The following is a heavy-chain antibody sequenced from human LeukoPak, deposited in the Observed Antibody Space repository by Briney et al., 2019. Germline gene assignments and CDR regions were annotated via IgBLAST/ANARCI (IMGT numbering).Heavy chain of an antibody. D-gene: IGHD1-7*01. CDR1: GGSISSGGYY. J-gene: IGHJ5*02. V-gene: IGHV4-31*03. CDR3: ARARTGLGNWNYLGFDP. Sequence: PSQTLSLTCTVSGGSISSGGYYWSWIRQHPGKGLEWIGYIYYSGSTNYNPSLKSRVTISVDTSKNQFSLKLSSVTAADTAVYYCARARTGLGNWNYLGFDPWGQGTLVTASS. CDR2: IYYSGST.